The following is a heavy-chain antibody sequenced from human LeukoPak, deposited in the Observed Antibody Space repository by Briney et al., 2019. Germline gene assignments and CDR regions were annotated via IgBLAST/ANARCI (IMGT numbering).Heavy chain of an antibody. J-gene: IGHJ5*02. CDR1: GGSISSYY. CDR3: ASSGPLSWGLGPYNWFDP. V-gene: IGHV4-59*01. CDR2: IYYSGST. Sequence: SETLSLTCTASGGSISSYYWSWIRQPPGKGLEWIGYIYYSGSTNYNPSLKSRVTISVDTSKNQFSLKLSSVTAADTAVYYCASSGPLSWGLGPYNWFDPWGQGTLVTVSS. D-gene: IGHD7-27*01.